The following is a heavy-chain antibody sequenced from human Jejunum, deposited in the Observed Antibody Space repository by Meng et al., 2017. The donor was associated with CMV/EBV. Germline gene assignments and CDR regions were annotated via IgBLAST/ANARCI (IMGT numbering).Heavy chain of an antibody. CDR2: INNDGSTT. V-gene: IGHV3-74*03. D-gene: IGHD3-10*01. CDR3: ARGAGGFDQ. J-gene: IGHJ4*02. CDR1: GFTFGNYW. Sequence: LSCVGSGFTFGNYWMHWVRKAQGKGRLWVSHINNDGSTTTYAASVKGRFTISRDNAKNTLYLQMNSLRVEDTAVYYCARGAGGFDQWGQGALVTVSS.